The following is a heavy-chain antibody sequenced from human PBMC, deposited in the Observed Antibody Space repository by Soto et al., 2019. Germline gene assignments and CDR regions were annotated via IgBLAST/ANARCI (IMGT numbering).Heavy chain of an antibody. Sequence: EVQLVESGGGLVQPGGSLRLSCAASGFTFRNDNMKRVRQAPVKGLEWLSYISGASGTIYYADSMQGRFTISRDNAKNLLYQQMNSLRAEDTAMYYCARDCGYAYGMDVWGQGTTVTVSS. CDR1: GFTFRNDN. D-gene: IGHD2-15*01. V-gene: IGHV3-48*01. CDR2: ISGASGTI. J-gene: IGHJ6*02. CDR3: ARDCGYAYGMDV.